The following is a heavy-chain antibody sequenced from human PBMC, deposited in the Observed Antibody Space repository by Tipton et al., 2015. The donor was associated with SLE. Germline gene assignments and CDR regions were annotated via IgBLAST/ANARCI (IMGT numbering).Heavy chain of an antibody. D-gene: IGHD7-27*01. CDR3: ATYPGLGIKKYSFDI. Sequence: TLSLTCTVSGGSISSGGHYWSWIRQPAGKGLEWIGRIHASGSSGSTEYNPSLKSRVSMSLDTSKNQFSLNLTSVTAADTALYFCATYPGLGIKKYSFDIWGRGTLVSVSS. CDR1: GGSISSGGHY. CDR2: IHASGSSGST. J-gene: IGHJ3*02. V-gene: IGHV4-61*02.